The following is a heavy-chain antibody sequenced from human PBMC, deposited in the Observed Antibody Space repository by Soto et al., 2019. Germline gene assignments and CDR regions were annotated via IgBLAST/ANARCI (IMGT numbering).Heavy chain of an antibody. D-gene: IGHD3-3*02. Sequence: GGSLRLSCAVSGFPFSFYGFHWVRQSPGKGLEWLGVIVSDGSAIYHADSLEGRFFISRDNSRDILYLQMNSLRVEDTAVYYCARDDAFDNENGFDMWGQGTMVTVSS. CDR1: GFPFSFYG. J-gene: IGHJ3*02. V-gene: IGHV3-33*01. CDR3: ARDDAFDNENGFDM. CDR2: IVSDGSAI.